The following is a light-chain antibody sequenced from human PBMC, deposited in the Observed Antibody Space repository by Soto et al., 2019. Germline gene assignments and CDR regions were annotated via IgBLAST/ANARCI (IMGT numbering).Light chain of an antibody. V-gene: IGKV1-39*01. J-gene: IGKJ3*01. CDR3: QQSFSSPFT. Sequence: DIPLTQSTSSLSASVGDRVTLTCRASHSISSLLNWYQQKPGKAPKVLIYAASKLETGVSSRFSGSGSGTDFTLTISGLQPEDSATYYCQQSFSSPFTFGPGTKVDIK. CDR2: AAS. CDR1: HSISSL.